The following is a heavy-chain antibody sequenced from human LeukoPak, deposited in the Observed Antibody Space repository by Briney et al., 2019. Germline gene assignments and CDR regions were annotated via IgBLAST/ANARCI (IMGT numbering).Heavy chain of an antibody. J-gene: IGHJ4*02. Sequence: GGSLRLSCAASGFTFRNSYRHWVRQAPGKGLVWVSRIDNDGSTTYADSVKGRFTISRDNAKSTVFLQLNSLKAEDTAVHYCARDLNYNFDYWGQGTLVTVSS. D-gene: IGHD1-7*01. CDR1: GFTFRNSY. V-gene: IGHV3-74*01. CDR3: ARDLNYNFDY. CDR2: IDNDGST.